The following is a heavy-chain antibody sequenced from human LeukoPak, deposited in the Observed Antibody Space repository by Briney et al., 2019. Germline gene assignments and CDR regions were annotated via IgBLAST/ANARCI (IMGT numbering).Heavy chain of an antibody. J-gene: IGHJ6*02. CDR1: GYTFTSYG. V-gene: IGHV1-8*02. Sequence: ASVKVSCKASGYTFTSYGISWVRQAPGQGLEWMGWMNPNSGNTGYAQKFQGRVTMTRNTSISAAYMELRSLRSDDTAVYYCARDQGDYDTYYYYGMDVWGQGTTVTVSS. CDR2: MNPNSGNT. CDR3: ARDQGDYDTYYYYGMDV. D-gene: IGHD4-17*01.